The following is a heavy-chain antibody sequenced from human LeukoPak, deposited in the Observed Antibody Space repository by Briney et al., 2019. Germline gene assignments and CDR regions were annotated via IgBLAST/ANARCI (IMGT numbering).Heavy chain of an antibody. J-gene: IGHJ4*02. CDR3: ARGVYTIFGVVNKFDY. CDR1: GYTFTSYA. V-gene: IGHV7-4-1*02. D-gene: IGHD3-3*01. Sequence: ASVKVSCKASGYTFTSYAMNWVRQAPGQGLEWMGWINTNTGNPTYAQGFTGRFVFSLDTSVSTAYLQISSLKAEDTAVYYCARGVYTIFGVVNKFDYWGQGTMVTVSS. CDR2: INTNTGNP.